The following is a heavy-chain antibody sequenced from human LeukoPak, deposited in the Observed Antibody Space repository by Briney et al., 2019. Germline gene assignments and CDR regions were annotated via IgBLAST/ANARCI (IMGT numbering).Heavy chain of an antibody. CDR1: GFTFSNYG. CDR3: VRDASGYS. Sequence: GRSLRLSCVASGFTFSNYGMTWVRQAPGKGLECVSYISSSSSTVYYADSVRGRFTISRDNARNSLYLQMDSLRAEDTAVYFCVRDASGYSWGQGTLVTVSS. J-gene: IGHJ4*02. CDR2: ISSSSSTV. D-gene: IGHD2-15*01. V-gene: IGHV3-48*01.